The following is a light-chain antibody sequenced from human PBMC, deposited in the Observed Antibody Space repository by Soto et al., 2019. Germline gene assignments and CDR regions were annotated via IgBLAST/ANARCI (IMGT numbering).Light chain of an antibody. CDR3: QTWGSGTVV. Sequence: QLVLTQSPSASASLGASVKLTCTLSSGHSSYAIAWHQQQPEKGPRYLMKLNSDGSHSKGDGIPDRFSGSSSGAERYLTISGRQTEDEADYYCQTWGSGTVVFGGGTKLTVL. J-gene: IGLJ2*01. CDR1: SGHSSYA. CDR2: LNSDGSH. V-gene: IGLV4-69*01.